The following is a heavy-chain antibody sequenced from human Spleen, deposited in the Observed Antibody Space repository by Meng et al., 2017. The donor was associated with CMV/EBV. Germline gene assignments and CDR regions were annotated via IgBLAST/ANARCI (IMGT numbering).Heavy chain of an antibody. Sequence: GGSLRLSCAASGFTVSSNYMSWVRQAPGKGLEWVSVIYSGGSTYCADSVKGRFTISRDNSKNTLYLQMNSLRAEDTAVYYCARASTVLLSYGMDVWGQGTTVTVSS. J-gene: IGHJ6*02. CDR1: GFTVSSNY. CDR2: IYSGGST. D-gene: IGHD2/OR15-2a*01. CDR3: ARASTVLLSYGMDV. V-gene: IGHV3-66*02.